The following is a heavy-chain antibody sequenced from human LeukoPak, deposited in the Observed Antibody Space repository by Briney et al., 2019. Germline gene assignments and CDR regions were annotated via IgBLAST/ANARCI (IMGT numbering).Heavy chain of an antibody. Sequence: GGSLSLSCAASGFTVSSNYMSWVRQAPGKGLEWVSVIYSGGSTYYADSVKGRFTISRDNAKNSLYLQMNSLRAEDTAVYYCAGDGITMVRGPAYYFDYWGQGTLVIVSS. CDR1: GFTVSSNY. CDR3: AGDGITMVRGPAYYFDY. J-gene: IGHJ4*02. V-gene: IGHV3-53*01. D-gene: IGHD3-10*01. CDR2: IYSGGST.